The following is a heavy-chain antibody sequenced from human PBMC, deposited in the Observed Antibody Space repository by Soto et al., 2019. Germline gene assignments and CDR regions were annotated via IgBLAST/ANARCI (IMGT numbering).Heavy chain of an antibody. CDR3: ARDLAAYCSSTSCYAVDY. V-gene: IGHV1-18*01. Sequence: ASVEVSCKASGYTFTSYGISWVRQAPGQGLEWMGWISAYNGNTNYAQKLQGRVTMTTDTSTSTAYMELRSLRSDDTAVYYCARDLAAYCSSTSCYAVDYWGQGTLVTVSS. J-gene: IGHJ4*02. CDR2: ISAYNGNT. CDR1: GYTFTSYG. D-gene: IGHD2-2*01.